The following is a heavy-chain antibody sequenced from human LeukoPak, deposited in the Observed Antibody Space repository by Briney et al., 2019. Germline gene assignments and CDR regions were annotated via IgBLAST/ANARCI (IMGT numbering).Heavy chain of an antibody. CDR2: SNSDGSST. Sequence: GGSLRLACAASGFTFSSYWMHWVRQAPGKGLVWISRSNSDGSSTSYADSVKGRFTISRDNAKNTLYLQMNSLRAEDTAVYYCARDPVLRFLEWTLNWFDPWGQGTLVTVSS. J-gene: IGHJ5*02. V-gene: IGHV3-74*01. CDR3: ARDPVLRFLEWTLNWFDP. D-gene: IGHD3-3*01. CDR1: GFTFSSYW.